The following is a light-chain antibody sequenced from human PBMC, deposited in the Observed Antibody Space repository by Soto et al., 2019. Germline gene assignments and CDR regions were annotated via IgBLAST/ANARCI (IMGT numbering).Light chain of an antibody. CDR2: GAS. Sequence: DIVLAQSPGTLSLSPGERATLSCRASQTISDNFLAWYQQKPGQSPRLLISGASIRAPGVPDRFSGSESETDFTLTISTLVHEDFGFYCCQQYVGSPEISFGPGTKVDMK. CDR1: QTISDNF. V-gene: IGKV3-20*01. CDR3: QQYVGSPEIS. J-gene: IGKJ3*01.